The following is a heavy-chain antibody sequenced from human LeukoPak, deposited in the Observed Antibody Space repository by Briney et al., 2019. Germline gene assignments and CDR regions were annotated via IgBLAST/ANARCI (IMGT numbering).Heavy chain of an antibody. J-gene: IGHJ4*02. CDR3: VRDRVCPDY. CDR2: ITDDATT. V-gene: IGHV3-74*03. CDR1: GFTFSSAW. D-gene: IGHD2-8*01. Sequence: QPGGSLRLSCAASGFTFSSAWMHWVRQAPGTGLLWVSRITDDATTTYADSVKGRFTISSDNAKNILSLQMNSLRAEDTAVYYCVRDRVCPDYWGQGTLVTVSS.